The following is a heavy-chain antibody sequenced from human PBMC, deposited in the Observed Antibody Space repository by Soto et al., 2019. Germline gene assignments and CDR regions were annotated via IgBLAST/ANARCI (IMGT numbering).Heavy chain of an antibody. V-gene: IGHV6-1*01. CDR2: TYYRSKWYN. CDR1: GDSVSSNSAS. CDR3: AKSKGVAALEYWFDP. D-gene: IGHD3-3*01. J-gene: IGHJ5*02. Sequence: KQSQTLSLTCAISGDSVSSNSASWSWIRQSPSRGLEWLGRTYYRSKWYNDYAVSVRGRITINPDTSKNQFSLHVNSVTPEDTAVYYCAKSKGVAALEYWFDPWGQGTLVTVSS.